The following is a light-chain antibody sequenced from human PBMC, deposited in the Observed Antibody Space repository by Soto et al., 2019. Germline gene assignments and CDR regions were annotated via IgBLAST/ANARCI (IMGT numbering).Light chain of an antibody. CDR2: KAT. CDR3: QQSYSTPLT. CDR1: QSIGSG. J-gene: IGKJ4*01. Sequence: DIQMTQSPSTLSASVGDGVTITCRASQSIGSGLAWYQQRPGEAPKLLIYKATNLQTGVPSRFSGSGSGTDFTLTISSLQPEDFATYYCQQSYSTPLTFGGGTKVDIK. V-gene: IGKV1-5*03.